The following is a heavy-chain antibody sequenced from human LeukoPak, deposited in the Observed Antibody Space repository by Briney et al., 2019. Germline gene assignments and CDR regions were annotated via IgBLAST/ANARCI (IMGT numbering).Heavy chain of an antibody. CDR1: GFTFSDYY. V-gene: IGHV3-11*04. D-gene: IGHD6-13*01. Sequence: GGSLRLSCAASGFTFSDYYMSWIRQAPGKGLEWVSYISSSGSTIYYADSVKGRFTISRDNAKNSLYLQMNSLRAEDTAVYYCARDSSSSWIFYYYYYMDVWGKGTTVTVSS. CDR3: ARDSSSSWIFYYYYYMDV. J-gene: IGHJ6*03. CDR2: ISSSGSTI.